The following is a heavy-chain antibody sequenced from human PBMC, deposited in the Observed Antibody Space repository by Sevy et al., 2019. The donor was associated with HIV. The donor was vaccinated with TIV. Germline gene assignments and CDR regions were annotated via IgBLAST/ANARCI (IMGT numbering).Heavy chain of an antibody. V-gene: IGHV3-23*01. CDR3: AKRVAWTLAALDI. D-gene: IGHD1-1*01. J-gene: IGHJ3*02. CDR1: GFTFRNYV. CDR2: ISDGGGTT. Sequence: GGSLRLSCAASGFTFRNYVMNWVRQPPGKGLEWVSVISDGGGTTYYADSVKGRFTISTDDSKSTLYLQMNSLRVEDTAVYFCAKRVAWTLAALDIWGQGTMVTVSS.